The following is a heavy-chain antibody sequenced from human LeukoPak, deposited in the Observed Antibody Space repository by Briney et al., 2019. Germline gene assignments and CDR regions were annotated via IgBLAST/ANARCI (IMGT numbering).Heavy chain of an antibody. CDR3: ARPAVAASGDYYYMDV. D-gene: IGHD6-19*01. Sequence: PSGTLSLTCTVSGDSISKYYWSWIRQPPGKALEWIGYIYYSGSTTYNPSLRSRVTISIDTSKNQFSLKLSSVTAADTAVYYCARPAVAASGDYYYMDVWGQGTTVTVSS. J-gene: IGHJ6*03. CDR1: GDSISKYY. CDR2: IYYSGST. V-gene: IGHV4-59*08.